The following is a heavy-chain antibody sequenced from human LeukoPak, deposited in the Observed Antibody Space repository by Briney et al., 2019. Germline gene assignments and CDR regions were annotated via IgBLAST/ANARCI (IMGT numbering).Heavy chain of an antibody. D-gene: IGHD6-13*01. CDR2: ISAYNGNT. CDR1: GYTFTSYG. V-gene: IGHV1-18*01. Sequence: GASVKVSCKASGYTFTSYGISWVRQAPGQGLEWMGWISAYNGNTNYAQKLQGRVTMTTDTSTSTAYMELRSLRSDDTAVYYCARSEYSSSWSPSSAFDIWGQGTMVTVSS. CDR3: ARSEYSSSWSPSSAFDI. J-gene: IGHJ3*02.